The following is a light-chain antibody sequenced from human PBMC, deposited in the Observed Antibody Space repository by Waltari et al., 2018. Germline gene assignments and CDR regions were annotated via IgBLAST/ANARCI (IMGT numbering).Light chain of an antibody. CDR2: DVS. V-gene: IGLV2-14*03. J-gene: IGLJ1*01. CDR1: SSDVGGYNY. CDR3: SSYTSSSTSLYV. Sequence: QSALTQPASVSGSPGQSITISCTGTSSDVGGYNYVSWYQHHPGKAPKVKIYDVSKRPSGVSNRFSGSKSGNTASLTISGLQAEYEADYYCSSYTSSSTSLYVFGTGTKVTVL.